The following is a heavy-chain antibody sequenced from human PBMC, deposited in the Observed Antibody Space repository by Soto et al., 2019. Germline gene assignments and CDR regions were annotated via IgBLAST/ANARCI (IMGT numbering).Heavy chain of an antibody. J-gene: IGHJ6*02. CDR1: GFTFSSYA. Sequence: PGGSLRLSCAASGFTFSSYAMHWVRQAPGKGLEWVAVISYDGSNKYYADSVKGRFTISRDNSKNTLYLQMNSLRAEDTAVYYCARVPRTAMVPYYYYGMDVWGQGTTVTVSS. CDR2: ISYDGSNK. CDR3: ARVPRTAMVPYYYYGMDV. V-gene: IGHV3-30-3*01. D-gene: IGHD5-18*01.